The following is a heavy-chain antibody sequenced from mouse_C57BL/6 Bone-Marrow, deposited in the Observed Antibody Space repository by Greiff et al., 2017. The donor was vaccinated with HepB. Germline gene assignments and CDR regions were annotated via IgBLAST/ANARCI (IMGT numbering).Heavy chain of an antibody. CDR2: IDPSDSYT. Sequence: QVQLQQPGAELVKPGASVKLSCKASGYTFTSYWMQWVKQRPGQGLEWIGEIDPSDSYTNYNQKFKGKATLTVDTSSSTAYMQLSSLTSEDSAVYYCARFYGSSYYAMDYWGQGTSVTVSS. D-gene: IGHD1-1*01. V-gene: IGHV1-50*01. CDR3: ARFYGSSYYAMDY. CDR1: GYTFTSYW. J-gene: IGHJ4*01.